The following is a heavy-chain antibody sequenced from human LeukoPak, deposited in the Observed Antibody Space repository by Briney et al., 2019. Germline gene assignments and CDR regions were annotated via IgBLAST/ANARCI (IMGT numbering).Heavy chain of an antibody. J-gene: IGHJ4*02. D-gene: IGHD6-13*01. V-gene: IGHV1-2*02. Sequence: GASVKVSCKASGYTFTGYYMHWVRQAPGRGLEWMGWINPNSGGTNYAQKFQGRVTMTRDTSISTAYMELSRLRSDDTAVYYCARRSAAGTWYFDYWGQGTLVTVSS. CDR2: INPNSGGT. CDR3: ARRSAAGTWYFDY. CDR1: GYTFTGYY.